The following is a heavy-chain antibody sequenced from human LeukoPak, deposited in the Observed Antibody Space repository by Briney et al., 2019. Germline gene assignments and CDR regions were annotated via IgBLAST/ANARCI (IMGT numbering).Heavy chain of an antibody. Sequence: PGGSLRLSCAASGFTFSSYSMNWIRPPPGKGLEWIGSIYYSGSTYYNPSLKSRVTISVDTSKNQFSLKLSSVTAADTAVYYCARLHSPTVVTTLEADVQDYWGQGTLVTVSS. J-gene: IGHJ4*02. CDR1: GFTFSSYS. D-gene: IGHD4-23*01. CDR2: IYYSGST. CDR3: ARLHSPTVVTTLEADVQDY. V-gene: IGHV4-39*07.